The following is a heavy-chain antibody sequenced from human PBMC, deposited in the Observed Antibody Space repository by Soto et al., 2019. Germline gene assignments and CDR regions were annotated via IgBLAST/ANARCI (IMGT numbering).Heavy chain of an antibody. J-gene: IGHJ4*02. CDR2: IIPIFGTA. CDR3: ERDVTSTLRTYYFDY. CDR1: GGTFSSYA. Sequence: ASVKVSCKASGGTFSSYAISWVRQAPGQGLEWMGGIIPIFGTANYAQKFQGRVTITADESTSKAYMELSSLRSEDTAVYSCERDVTSTLRTYYFDYWGQGTLVTVSS. V-gene: IGHV1-69*13. D-gene: IGHD3-10*01.